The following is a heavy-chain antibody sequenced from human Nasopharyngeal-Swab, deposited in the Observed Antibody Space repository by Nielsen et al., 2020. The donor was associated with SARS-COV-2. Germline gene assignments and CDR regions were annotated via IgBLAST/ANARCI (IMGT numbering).Heavy chain of an antibody. J-gene: IGHJ6*02. CDR2: IKQDGSEK. CDR3: ARDRGYCSSTSCYVGSYYYYGMDV. D-gene: IGHD2-2*01. V-gene: IGHV3-7*01. Sequence: GESLKISCAGSGFSFSSYSMNWVRQAPGKGLEWVANIKQDGSEKYYVDSVKGRFTISRDNAKNSLYLQMNSLRAEDTAVYYCARDRGYCSSTSCYVGSYYYYGMDVWGQGTTVTVSS. CDR1: GFSFSSYS.